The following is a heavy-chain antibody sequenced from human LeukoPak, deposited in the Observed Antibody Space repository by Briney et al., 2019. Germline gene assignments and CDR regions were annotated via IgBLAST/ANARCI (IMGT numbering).Heavy chain of an antibody. V-gene: IGHV4-59*08. D-gene: IGHD2-2*01. CDR1: GGSISSYD. CDR2: IYYRGST. CDR3: ARYQISGGAFDI. J-gene: IGHJ3*02. Sequence: SETLSLTCTVSGGSISSYDWSWIRQPPGKGLEWIGYIYYRGSTSYNPSLKSRVTIPVDTSKNQFSLKMNSVTAADTAVYYCARYQISGGAFDIWGQGTTVTVSS.